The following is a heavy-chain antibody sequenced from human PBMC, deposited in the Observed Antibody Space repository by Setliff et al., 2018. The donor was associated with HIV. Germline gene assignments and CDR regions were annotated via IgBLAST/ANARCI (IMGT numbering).Heavy chain of an antibody. V-gene: IGHV4-39*07. CDR1: GGSISSRGYY. Sequence: PSETLSLTCTVSGGSISSRGYYWGWIRQPPGKELEWIGSIYYSGSTYYNPSLKSRVAISVDTSKNQFSLRLNSVTAADTAVYYCARQGNIVVVTSFDYWGQGTLVTVSS. J-gene: IGHJ4*02. CDR2: IYYSGST. CDR3: ARQGNIVVVTSFDY. D-gene: IGHD2-21*02.